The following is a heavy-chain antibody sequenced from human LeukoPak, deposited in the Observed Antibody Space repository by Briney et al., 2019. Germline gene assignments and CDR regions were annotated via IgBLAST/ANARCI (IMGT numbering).Heavy chain of an antibody. CDR1: GGTFSSYA. Sequence: SVKVSCKAPGGTFSSYAISWVRQAPGQGLEWMGRIIPILGIANYAQKFQGRVTITADKSTSTAYMELSSLRSEDTAVYYCASGGLNFDYWGQGTLVTVSS. CDR3: ASGGLNFDY. J-gene: IGHJ4*02. D-gene: IGHD3-16*01. CDR2: IIPILGIA. V-gene: IGHV1-69*04.